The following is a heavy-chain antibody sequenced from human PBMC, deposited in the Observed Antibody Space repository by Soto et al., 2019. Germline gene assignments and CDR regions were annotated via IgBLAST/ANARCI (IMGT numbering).Heavy chain of an antibody. CDR3: ARWGCSGGNCNLNQRSFDL. Sequence: QVQLVESGGGVVQPGRSLRLSCAASGFIFNEYGMHWVRQAPGKGLEWVAVIWYDGSNKYYANSVKGRFTFSRDNSNNTMSLQLNSLRVEDTAIYYCARWGCSGGNCNLNQRSFDLWGQGTLVTVSS. CDR2: IWYDGSNK. CDR1: GFIFNEYG. D-gene: IGHD2-15*01. V-gene: IGHV3-33*01. J-gene: IGHJ5*02.